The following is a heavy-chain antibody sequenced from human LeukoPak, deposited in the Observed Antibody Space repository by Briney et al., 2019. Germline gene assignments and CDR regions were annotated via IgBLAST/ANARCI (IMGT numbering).Heavy chain of an antibody. D-gene: IGHD3-10*01. CDR1: GGSFSGYY. J-gene: IGHJ4*02. V-gene: IGHV4-34*01. Sequence: SETLSLTCAVYGGSFSGYYWSWIRQPPGKGLEWIGEINHSGSTNYNPSLKSRVTISVDTSKNQFSLKLSSVTAADTAVYYCASHDSGGFDYWGQGTLVTVSS. CDR2: INHSGST. CDR3: ASHDSGGFDY.